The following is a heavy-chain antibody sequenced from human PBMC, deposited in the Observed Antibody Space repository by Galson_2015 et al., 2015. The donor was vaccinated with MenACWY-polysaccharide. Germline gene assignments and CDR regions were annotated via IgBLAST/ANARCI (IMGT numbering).Heavy chain of an antibody. CDR3: ARVLKGLVGATPEY. V-gene: IGHV3-48*02. J-gene: IGHJ4*02. D-gene: IGHD1-26*01. CDR1: GFTFSSYS. Sequence: SLRLSCAASGFTFSSYSMNWVRQAPGKGLEWVSYISSGGTIYYADSVKGRFTISRDNAKNSLYLQMNSLRDDDTAVYYCARVLKGLVGATPEYWGQGTLVTVSS. CDR2: ISSGGTI.